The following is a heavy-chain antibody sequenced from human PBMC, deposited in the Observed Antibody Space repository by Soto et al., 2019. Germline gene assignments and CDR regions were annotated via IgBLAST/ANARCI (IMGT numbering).Heavy chain of an antibody. CDR2: IWYDGSNK. CDR3: ARADSGYQLYSYGMVV. Sequence: GGSLRLSCAASGFTFSSYGMHWVRQAPGKGLEWVAVIWYDGSNKYYADSVKGRFTISRDNSKNTLYLQMNSLRAEDTAVYYCARADSGYQLYSYGMVVSCQGTTLTVSS. D-gene: IGHD5-12*01. V-gene: IGHV3-33*01. CDR1: GFTFSSYG. J-gene: IGHJ6*02.